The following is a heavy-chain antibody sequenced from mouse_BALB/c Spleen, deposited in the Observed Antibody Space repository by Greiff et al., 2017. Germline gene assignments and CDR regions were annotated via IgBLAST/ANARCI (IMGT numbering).Heavy chain of an antibody. CDR1: GFTFSSYG. CDR2: ISSGGSYT. Sequence: VQLQQSGGDLVKPGGSLKLSCAASGFTFSSYGMSWVRQTPDKRLEWVATISSGGSYTYYPDSVKGRFTISRDNAKNTLYLQMSSLKSEDTAMYYCARHGDEYYYAMDYWGQGTSVTVSS. J-gene: IGHJ4*01. V-gene: IGHV5-6*01. CDR3: ARHGDEYYYAMDY.